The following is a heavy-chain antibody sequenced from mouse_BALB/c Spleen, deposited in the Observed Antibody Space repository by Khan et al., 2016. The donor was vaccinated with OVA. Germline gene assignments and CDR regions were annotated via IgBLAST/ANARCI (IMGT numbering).Heavy chain of an antibody. CDR2: ISYSGGT. CDR3: ARGNDYGYYFDY. Sequence: EVQLQESGPGLVKPSQSLSLTCTVTGYSITSGYAWNWIRQFPGNKLEWMGYISYSGGTSYNPSLKSRISITRDTSKNQFFLQLNSVTTEDTATDYCARGNDYGYYFDYWGQGTTLTVSS. CDR1: GYSITSGYA. D-gene: IGHD1-1*01. V-gene: IGHV3-2*02. J-gene: IGHJ2*01.